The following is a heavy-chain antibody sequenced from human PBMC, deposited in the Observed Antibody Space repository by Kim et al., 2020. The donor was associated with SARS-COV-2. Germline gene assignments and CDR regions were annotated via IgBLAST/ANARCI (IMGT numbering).Heavy chain of an antibody. CDR2: I. J-gene: IGHJ4*02. V-gene: IGHV3-48*02. Sequence: IYYADSVEGRFTTSRDNAKNSVSLQMNSLRDEDTAMYYCASRGYYIDFWGQGTLVTVSS. D-gene: IGHD6-13*01. CDR3: ASRGYYIDF.